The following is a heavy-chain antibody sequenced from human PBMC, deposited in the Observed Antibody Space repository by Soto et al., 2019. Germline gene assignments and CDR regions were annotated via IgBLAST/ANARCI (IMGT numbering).Heavy chain of an antibody. CDR2: ISAYNGNT. V-gene: IGHV1-18*04. CDR3: ARDLGGDYDRSGYWPD. J-gene: IGHJ4*02. D-gene: IGHD3-22*01. Sequence: ASVKVSCKASGYTFTSYGISWVRQAPGQGLEWMGWISAYNGNTNYAQKLQGRVAMTTDTSTSTAYMELRSLRSDDTAVDYCARDLGGDYDRSGYWPDWGQGTLVTVSS. CDR1: GYTFTSYG.